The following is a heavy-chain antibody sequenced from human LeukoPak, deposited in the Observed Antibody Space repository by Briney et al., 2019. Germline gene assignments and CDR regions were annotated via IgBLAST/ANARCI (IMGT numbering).Heavy chain of an antibody. V-gene: IGHV3-21*01. D-gene: IGHD6-13*01. CDR2: ISSSSSYI. J-gene: IGHJ4*02. Sequence: GGSLRLSCAASGFTFSSYSMNWARQAPGKGLEWVSSISSSSSYIYYADSVKGRFTISRDNAKNSLYLQMNSLRAEDTAVYYCARAGYSSSWYRGSGGDYWGQGTLVTVSS. CDR1: GFTFSSYS. CDR3: ARAGYSSSWYRGSGGDY.